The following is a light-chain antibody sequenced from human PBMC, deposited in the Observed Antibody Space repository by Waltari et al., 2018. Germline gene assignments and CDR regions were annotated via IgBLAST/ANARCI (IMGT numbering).Light chain of an antibody. CDR1: SRAVGGYTY. J-gene: IGLJ2*01. V-gene: IGLV2-14*01. CDR2: DVS. CDR3: SSYTSSSTYVV. Sequence: QSALTQPASVSGSPGPSITIPCTGTSRAVGGYTYVSWYHQHPGTAPKLMIYDVSKRPSGVSNRFSGSKSGNTASLTISGLQAEDEADYYCSSYTSSSTYVVFGGGTKLTVL.